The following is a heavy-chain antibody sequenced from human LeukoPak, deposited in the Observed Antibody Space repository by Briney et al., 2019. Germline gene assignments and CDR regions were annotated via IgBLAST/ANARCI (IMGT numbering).Heavy chain of an antibody. CDR3: AKGYDYQPFNY. Sequence: AGGSLRLSCAASGFTFTNYAMSWVRQAPGKGLEWVSTISASGGTTSYADSVRGRFTISRDNSKNTLYLQMNSLRAEDTALYYCAKGYDYQPFNYWGQGTLVTVSS. J-gene: IGHJ4*02. CDR1: GFTFTNYA. D-gene: IGHD4/OR15-4a*01. CDR2: ISASGGTT. V-gene: IGHV3-23*01.